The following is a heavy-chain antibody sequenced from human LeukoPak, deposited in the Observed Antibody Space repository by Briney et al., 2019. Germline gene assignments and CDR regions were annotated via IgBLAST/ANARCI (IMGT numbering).Heavy chain of an antibody. CDR1: GYKFSNFW. CDR2: IYPGDSET. V-gene: IGHV5-51*01. D-gene: IGHD2-21*01. J-gene: IGHJ6*03. Sequence: GESLKISCKGSGYKFSNFWIGWVRQMPGKGPEWMGFIYPGDSETRYSPSFQGQVTISVDKSLTTAHLQWSSLKASDTAIYYCARPQVGYSTSYRDYYFLMDVWGKGTTVTVSS. CDR3: ARPQVGYSTSYRDYYFLMDV.